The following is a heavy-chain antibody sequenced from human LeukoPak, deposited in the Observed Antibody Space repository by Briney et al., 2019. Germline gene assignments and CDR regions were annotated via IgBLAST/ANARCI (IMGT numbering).Heavy chain of an antibody. CDR2: ISSSSSYI. J-gene: IGHJ4*02. CDR3: ARFRPYCSGGSCYLRGFDY. CDR1: GFTFSSYS. D-gene: IGHD2-15*01. Sequence: GGSLRLSCAASGFTFSSYSMNWVRQAPGKGLEWVSSISSSSSYIYYADSVKGRFTISRDNAKNSLYLQMNSLRAEDTAVYYCARFRPYCSGGSCYLRGFDYWGQGTLVTVSS. V-gene: IGHV3-21*01.